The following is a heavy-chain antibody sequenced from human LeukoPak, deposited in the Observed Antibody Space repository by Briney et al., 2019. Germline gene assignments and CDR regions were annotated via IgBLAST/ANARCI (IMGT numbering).Heavy chain of an antibody. J-gene: IGHJ5*02. D-gene: IGHD4-17*01. CDR2: ISTYNGNT. Sequence: ASVKVSCKASGYTFTTNGISWVRQAPGQGLEWMGWISTYNGNTHYAQKFQGRVTLTTDTSTSTAYMELRSLRSDDTAVYYCARNKHDYGDYWFDPWGQGTLVTVSS. CDR3: ARNKHDYGDYWFDP. V-gene: IGHV1-18*01. CDR1: GYTFTTNG.